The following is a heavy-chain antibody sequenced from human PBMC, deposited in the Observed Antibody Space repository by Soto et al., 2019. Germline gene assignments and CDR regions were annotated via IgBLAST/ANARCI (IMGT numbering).Heavy chain of an antibody. J-gene: IGHJ3*02. D-gene: IGHD5-12*01. Sequence: PGESLKISGKGSGYSFTSYWIGWVRQMPGKGLEWMGIIYPGDSDTRYSPSFQGQVTISADKSISTAYLQWSSLKASDTAMYYCARREVATIIAFDIWGQGTMVTVSS. V-gene: IGHV5-51*01. CDR2: IYPGDSDT. CDR1: GYSFTSYW. CDR3: ARREVATIIAFDI.